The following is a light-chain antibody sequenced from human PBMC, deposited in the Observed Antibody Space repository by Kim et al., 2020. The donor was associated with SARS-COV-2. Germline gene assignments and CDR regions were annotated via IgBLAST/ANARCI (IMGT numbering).Light chain of an antibody. CDR2: EVS. CDR1: SSDVGSYNR. V-gene: IGLV2-18*02. CDR3: SSYTSSSTLRDVV. J-gene: IGLJ2*01. Sequence: QSALTQPPSVSGSPGQSVTISCTGTSSDVGSYNRVSWYQQPPGTAPKLMIYEVSNRPSGVPDRFSGSKSGNTASLTISGLQAEDEADYYCSSYTSSSTLRDVVFGGGTQLTVL.